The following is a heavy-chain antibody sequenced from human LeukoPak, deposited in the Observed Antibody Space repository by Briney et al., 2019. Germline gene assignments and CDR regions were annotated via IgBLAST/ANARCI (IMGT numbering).Heavy chain of an antibody. CDR2: ISSSGSTI. CDR1: GFTFSSYE. D-gene: IGHD6-25*01. V-gene: IGHV3-48*03. Sequence: RGPLRLSCAASGFTFSSYEMKWLRQAPGKGLEWVSYISSSGSTIYYADSVKGRFTISRDNAKNSLYLQMNSLRAEDTAVYYCARVGGSYYFDYWGQGTLVTVSS. J-gene: IGHJ4*02. CDR3: ARVGGSYYFDY.